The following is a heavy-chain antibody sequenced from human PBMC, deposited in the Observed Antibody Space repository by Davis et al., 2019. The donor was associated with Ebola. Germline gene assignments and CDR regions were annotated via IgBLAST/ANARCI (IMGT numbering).Heavy chain of an antibody. CDR2: ISARGHNT. D-gene: IGHD2-15*01. V-gene: IGHV3-48*02. Sequence: GGSLRLSCAASGFTFSSYSMNWVRQAPGKGLEWVSGISARGHNTYYADSVKGRFTISRDNAKNLLYLQMNSLRDEDTAVYYCARDQVGYGMDVWGKGTTVTVSS. CDR3: ARDQVGYGMDV. CDR1: GFTFSSYS. J-gene: IGHJ6*04.